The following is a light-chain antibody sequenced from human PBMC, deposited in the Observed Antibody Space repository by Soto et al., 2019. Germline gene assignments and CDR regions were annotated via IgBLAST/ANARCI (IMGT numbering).Light chain of an antibody. Sequence: DIPMTQSPSSLSASVGDRVTITCQARQDITSYLNWYQHKPGKAPKLLIYDASILEAGVPPRFSGSGSGTDFTRTISSLQTEDVATYYCQHCDYLPIFGPGTTVDFK. V-gene: IGKV1-33*01. CDR3: QHCDYLPI. CDR2: DAS. J-gene: IGKJ3*01. CDR1: QDITSY.